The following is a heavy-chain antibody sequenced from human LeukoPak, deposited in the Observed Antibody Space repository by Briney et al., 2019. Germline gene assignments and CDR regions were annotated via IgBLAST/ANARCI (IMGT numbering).Heavy chain of an antibody. V-gene: IGHV1-69*01. D-gene: IGHD3-16*01. CDR3: ARERSGTLGGTFDY. CDR2: IIPIFGTA. J-gene: IGHJ4*02. Sequence: SVKVSCKASGGTFSSYAISWVRQAPGQGLEWMGGIIPIFGTANYAQKFQGRVTITADESTSTAYMELSSLRSEDTAVYHCARERSGTLGGTFDYWGQGTLVTVSS. CDR1: GGTFSSYA.